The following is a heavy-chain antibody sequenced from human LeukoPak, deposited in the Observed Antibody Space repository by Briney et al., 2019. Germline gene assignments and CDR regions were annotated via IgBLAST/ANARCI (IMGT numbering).Heavy chain of an antibody. CDR2: IIPVFGTT. CDR3: AGDFYGSGSYRPAFDY. D-gene: IGHD3-10*01. Sequence: ASVKVSCKTSGGVFSDYPVSWVRLAPGQGLEWMGGIIPVFGTTTYAPKFQGRVSLSIHESAGTAYMELSDLTFEDTAIYYCAGDFYGSGSYRPAFDYWGQGTLVTVSS. V-gene: IGHV1-69*05. J-gene: IGHJ4*02. CDR1: GGVFSDYP.